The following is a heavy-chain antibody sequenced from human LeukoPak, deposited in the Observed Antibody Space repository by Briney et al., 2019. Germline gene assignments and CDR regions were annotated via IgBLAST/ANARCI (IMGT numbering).Heavy chain of an antibody. D-gene: IGHD1-26*01. CDR1: GFTFSSYA. CDR2: ISYDGSNK. V-gene: IGHV3-30-3*01. CDR3: ARPVTGSYWRYFDY. J-gene: IGHJ4*02. Sequence: GGSLRLSCAASGFTFSSYAMHWVRQAPGKGLEWVAVISYDGSNKYYADSVKGRFTISRDNSKNTLYLQMNSLRAEDTAVYYCARPVTGSYWRYFDYWGQGTLVTVSS.